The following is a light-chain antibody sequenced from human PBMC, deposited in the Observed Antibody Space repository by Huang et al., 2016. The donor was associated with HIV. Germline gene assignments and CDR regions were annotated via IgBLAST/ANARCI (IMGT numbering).Light chain of an antibody. Sequence: DIVLTQSPGTLSLSPGESATLSCRARQSVSSTYLAWYQLKPGQAPRLLIYGTSRRATGIPDRFSGSGSGTDFTLTISRLEPEDFAVYYCQHYGNSPGFTFGPGTTVDIK. J-gene: IGKJ3*01. V-gene: IGKV3-20*01. CDR3: QHYGNSPGFT. CDR1: QSVSSTY. CDR2: GTS.